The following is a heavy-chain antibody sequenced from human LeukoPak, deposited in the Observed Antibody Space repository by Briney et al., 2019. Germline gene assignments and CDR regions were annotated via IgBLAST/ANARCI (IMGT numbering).Heavy chain of an antibody. J-gene: IGHJ5*02. Sequence: GASVKVSCKASGYTFTDYYLHWVRQAPGQGLEWMGWINPYSGDTNYAQNFRGRVSMTRDTSISTAYVELIRVTSDDTAVYYCARDGHNSGYDPWGQGTLVTVSS. D-gene: IGHD5-12*01. CDR3: ARDGHNSGYDP. CDR2: INPYSGDT. V-gene: IGHV1-2*02. CDR1: GYTFTDYY.